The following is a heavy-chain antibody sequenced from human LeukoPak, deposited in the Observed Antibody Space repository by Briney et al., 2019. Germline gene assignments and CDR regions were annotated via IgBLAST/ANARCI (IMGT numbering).Heavy chain of an antibody. V-gene: IGHV4-39*07. CDR1: GGSISSSSYY. J-gene: IGHJ6*03. Sequence: SETLSLTCTVSGGSISSSSYYWGWIRQPPGKGLEWIGSIYYSGSTYYNPSLKSRVTISVDTSKNQFSLKLSSVTAADTAVYYCARVQGYYYYYYMDVWGKGTTVTISS. CDR3: ARVQGYYYYYYMDV. CDR2: IYYSGST.